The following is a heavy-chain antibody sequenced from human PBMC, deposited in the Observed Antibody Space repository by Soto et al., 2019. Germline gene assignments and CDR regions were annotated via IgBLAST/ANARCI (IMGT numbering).Heavy chain of an antibody. J-gene: IGHJ3*02. V-gene: IGHV4-39*01. D-gene: IGHD3-16*01. Sequence: QLQLQESGPGLVKPSETLSLTCPVSGGSISNSNYYWGWIGKPPGKGLEWIGSIYYSGSTSYNSSLKSRVTISVDTSKNQFSLRLTSVTAADTAVYYCASPTLGAFDIWGQGTMVTVSS. CDR1: GGSISNSNYY. CDR2: IYYSGST. CDR3: ASPTLGAFDI.